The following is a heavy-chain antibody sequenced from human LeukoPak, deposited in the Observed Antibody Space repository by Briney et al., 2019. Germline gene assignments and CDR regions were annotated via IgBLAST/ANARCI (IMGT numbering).Heavy chain of an antibody. V-gene: IGHV4-34*01. CDR1: GGSFSGYY. J-gene: IGHJ4*02. CDR2: INHSGST. Sequence: SETLSLTRAVYGGSFSGYYWSWIRQPPGKGLEWIGEINHSGSTNYNPSLKSRVTISVDTSKNQFSLKLSSVTAADTAVYYCARESAERYFDYWGQGTLVTVSS. D-gene: IGHD3-9*01. CDR3: ARESAERYFDY.